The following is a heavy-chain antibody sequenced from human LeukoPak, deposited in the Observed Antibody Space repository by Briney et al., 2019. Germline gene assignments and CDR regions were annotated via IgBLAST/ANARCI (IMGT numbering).Heavy chain of an antibody. J-gene: IGHJ3*02. CDR3: ARDRYSGSLDAFDI. D-gene: IGHD5-12*01. CDR1: GGSISSYY. CDR2: IYYSGST. Sequence: QSSETLSLTCTVSGGSISSYYWSWIRQPPGKGLEWIGYIYYSGSTNYNPSLKSRVTISVDTSKNQFSLKLSSVTAADTAVYYCARDRYSGSLDAFDIWGQGTMVTVSS. V-gene: IGHV4-59*01.